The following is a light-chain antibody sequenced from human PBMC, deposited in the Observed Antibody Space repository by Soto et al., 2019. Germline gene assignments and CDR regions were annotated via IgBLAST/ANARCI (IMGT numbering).Light chain of an antibody. V-gene: IGLV1-40*01. J-gene: IGLJ1*01. CDR3: QSYDSTLSARYV. CDR2: GNI. Sequence: QSVLTQPPSVSGAPGQRGTISCTRSSSNIGAGYDVHWYQQRPGTAPKLLIFGNINRPSGVPDRFSGSKSGTSASLAITGLQAEDEGDYYCQSYDSTLSARYVFGTGTKLTVL. CDR1: SSNIGAGYD.